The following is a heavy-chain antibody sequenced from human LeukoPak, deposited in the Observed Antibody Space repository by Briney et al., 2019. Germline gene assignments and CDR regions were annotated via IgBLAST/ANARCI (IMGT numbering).Heavy chain of an antibody. V-gene: IGHV3-64D*09. J-gene: IGHJ6*02. Sequence: GGSLRLSCSASGFPFSSYAMXWVRQAPGXGLEYVXAISDSGGSTYYADSVKGRFTISRDNSKNTLYLQMTSLRAEDTAVYFCVRGYSFGPYGMDVWGQGTTVTVSS. CDR1: GFPFSSYA. CDR3: VRGYSFGPYGMDV. D-gene: IGHD2-15*01. CDR2: ISDSGGST.